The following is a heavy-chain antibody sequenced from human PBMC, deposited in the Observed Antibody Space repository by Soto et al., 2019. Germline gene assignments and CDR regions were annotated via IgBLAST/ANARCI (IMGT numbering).Heavy chain of an antibody. CDR1: GFTVSSNY. Sequence: GGSLRLSCAASGFTVSSNYMTWVRQAPGKGLEWVAVIYSGGSTYHADSVKGRFTISRDNSRNTLYLQMSSLRAEDTAVYYCASSYYYYDSSGLDAFDIWGQGTMVTVSS. J-gene: IGHJ3*02. V-gene: IGHV3-53*01. CDR2: IYSGGST. D-gene: IGHD3-22*01. CDR3: ASSYYYYDSSGLDAFDI.